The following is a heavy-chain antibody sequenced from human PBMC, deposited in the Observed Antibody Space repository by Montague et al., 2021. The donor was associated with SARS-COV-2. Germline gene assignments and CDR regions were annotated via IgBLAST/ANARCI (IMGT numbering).Heavy chain of an antibody. CDR2: IYYSGST. V-gene: IGHV4-59*01. Sequence: SETLSLTCTVSGGSTSSYYWSWIRQPLGKGLEWIGGIYYSGSTNYNPSLKSRVTISVDTSKNQFSLKLNSVTAADTAVYYCARTIVVVAVASRYLDLWGRGTLVTVSS. D-gene: IGHD2-2*01. CDR3: ARTIVVVAVASRYLDL. CDR1: GGSTSSYY. J-gene: IGHJ2*01.